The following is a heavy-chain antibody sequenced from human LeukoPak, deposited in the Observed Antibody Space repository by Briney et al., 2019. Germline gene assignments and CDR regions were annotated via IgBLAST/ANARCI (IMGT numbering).Heavy chain of an antibody. D-gene: IGHD2-2*01. CDR2: ISSSSSYI. V-gene: IGHV3-21*01. J-gene: IGHJ4*02. CDR3: ARRYCSSTSCYVNDY. Sequence: GGSLRLSCAASGFTISSYSMNWVRQAPGKGLEWVSSISSSSSYIYYADSVKGRFTISRDNAKNSLYLQMNGLRAEDTAVYYCARRYCSSTSCYVNDYWGQGTLVTVSS. CDR1: GFTISSYS.